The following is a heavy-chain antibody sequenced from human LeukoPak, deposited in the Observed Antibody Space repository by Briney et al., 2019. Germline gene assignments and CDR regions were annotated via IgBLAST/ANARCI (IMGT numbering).Heavy chain of an antibody. Sequence: GGSLRPSCAASGFIFSSCAMNWVGQGPGKGLQWVSGISGSGGSTYYADSVKGRFTISRDSSKNTVYLQMNSLRAEDTAVYYCAKADGSYKTLIDYWGQGTLVTVSS. V-gene: IGHV3-23*01. D-gene: IGHD5-24*01. J-gene: IGHJ4*02. CDR2: ISGSGGST. CDR1: GFIFSSCA. CDR3: AKADGSYKTLIDY.